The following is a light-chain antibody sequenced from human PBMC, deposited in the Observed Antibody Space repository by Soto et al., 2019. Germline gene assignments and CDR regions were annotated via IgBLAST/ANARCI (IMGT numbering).Light chain of an antibody. CDR1: QSISSY. Sequence: EIVLTQSPGTLSLSPGERATLSCRASQSISSYLAWYKQKPGQTPRLLIYHASNRATGIPARFSGSGSGTDFTLTISSLEPEDFAVYYCQQRSNWPLTFGGGTKVEIK. CDR3: QQRSNWPLT. V-gene: IGKV3-11*01. J-gene: IGKJ4*01. CDR2: HAS.